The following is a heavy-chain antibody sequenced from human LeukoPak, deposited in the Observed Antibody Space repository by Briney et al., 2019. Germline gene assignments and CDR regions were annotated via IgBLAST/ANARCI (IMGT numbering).Heavy chain of an antibody. CDR1: GFTFSCYA. Sequence: GGSLRLSCAASGFTFSCYAMSWVRQTPEKGLEWVSTLSGSGDNTYSADSVKGRFTISRDNSKNTLFLQMNSLRAEDTAVYYCAKEGYYDILSGSQAEGFMDVWGEGTAVTVSS. D-gene: IGHD3-9*01. V-gene: IGHV3-23*01. CDR2: LSGSGDNT. CDR3: AKEGYYDILSGSQAEGFMDV. J-gene: IGHJ6*03.